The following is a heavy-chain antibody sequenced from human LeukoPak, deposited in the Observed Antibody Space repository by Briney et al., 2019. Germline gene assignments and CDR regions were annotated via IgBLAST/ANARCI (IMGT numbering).Heavy chain of an antibody. D-gene: IGHD5-12*01. CDR2: IYPGDSDT. V-gene: IGHV5-51*01. CDR1: GYSFTSYW. Sequence: GESLKISCKGSGYSFTSYWIGWVRQMPGKGLEWMEIIYPGDSDTRYSPSFQGQVTISADKSISTAYLQWSSLKASDTAMYYCARRLYSGYPTWDYYGMDVWGQGTTVTVSS. CDR3: ARRLYSGYPTWDYYGMDV. J-gene: IGHJ6*02.